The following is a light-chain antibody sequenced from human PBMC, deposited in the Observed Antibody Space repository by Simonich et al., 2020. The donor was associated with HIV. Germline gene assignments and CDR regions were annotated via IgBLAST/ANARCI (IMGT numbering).Light chain of an antibody. CDR3: QQYNSYSVT. Sequence: EIQMTQSPSMLSAYVGDRVTITCRASQSISSWLAWYPQNPGKAPKLLIYKASNLGTGVPSRFSGSGSGTEFTLTISSLQPDDFATYYCQQYNSYSVTFGGGTKVEIK. CDR1: QSISSW. CDR2: KAS. J-gene: IGKJ4*01. V-gene: IGKV1-5*03.